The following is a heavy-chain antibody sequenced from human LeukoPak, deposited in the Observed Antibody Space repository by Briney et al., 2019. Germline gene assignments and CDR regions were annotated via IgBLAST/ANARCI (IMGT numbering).Heavy chain of an antibody. CDR3: ARVEASGYDYGAFDY. J-gene: IGHJ4*02. V-gene: IGHV3-23*01. Sequence: QPGGSLRLSCAASGFTFSSYAMSWVRQAPGKGLEWVSAISGSGGSTYYADSVKGRFTISRDNAKNSLYLQMNSLRAEDTAVYYCARVEASGYDYGAFDYWGQGTLVTVSS. CDR2: ISGSGGST. D-gene: IGHD5-12*01. CDR1: GFTFSSYA.